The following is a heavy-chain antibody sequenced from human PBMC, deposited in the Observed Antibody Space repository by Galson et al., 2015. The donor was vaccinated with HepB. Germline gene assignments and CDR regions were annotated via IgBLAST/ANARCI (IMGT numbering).Heavy chain of an antibody. CDR3: ARAIGYYDILTGYYTHPYYFDY. D-gene: IGHD3-9*01. V-gene: IGHV4-30-4*07. Sequence: TLSLTCAVSGGSISSGGYSWSWIRQPPGKGLEWIGYIYYSGSTYYNPSLESRVTISVDTSKNQFSLKLSSVTAADTAVYYCARAIGYYDILTGYYTHPYYFDYWGQGTLVTVSS. J-gene: IGHJ4*02. CDR1: GGSISSGGYS. CDR2: IYYSGST.